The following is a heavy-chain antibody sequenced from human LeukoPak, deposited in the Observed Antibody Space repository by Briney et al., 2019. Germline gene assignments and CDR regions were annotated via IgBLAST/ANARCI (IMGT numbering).Heavy chain of an antibody. D-gene: IGHD6-6*01. CDR2: MSYSGST. CDR3: ARHPLASRHRVDY. V-gene: IGHV4-39*01. CDR1: DVSVSSSSYY. Sequence: PSETLSLICTVSDVSVSSSSYYWGWIRQPPGKGLNWIGSMSYSGSTYYNPSLKSRVTMSVDTSKNQFSLKLSSVTAADMAVYYCARHPLASRHRVDYWGQGALVIVSS. J-gene: IGHJ4*02.